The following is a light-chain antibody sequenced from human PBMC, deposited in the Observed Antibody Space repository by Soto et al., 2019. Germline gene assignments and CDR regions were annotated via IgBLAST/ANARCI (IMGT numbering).Light chain of an antibody. V-gene: IGKV1-27*01. CDR1: QDINNY. Sequence: DIQMTQSPSSLSASVGDRVTITCRASQDINNYLAWYQQKPGKPPKLLIYAASTLQSGVPSRFSGGGSGTDFSLHINNLQAEDVGTYYCQRYNNGPPVTFGPGTKV. J-gene: IGKJ3*01. CDR2: AAS. CDR3: QRYNNGPPVT.